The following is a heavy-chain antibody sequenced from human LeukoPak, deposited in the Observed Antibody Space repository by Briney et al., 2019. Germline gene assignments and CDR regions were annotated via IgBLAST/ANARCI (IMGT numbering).Heavy chain of an antibody. Sequence: ASVKVSCKVSGYTLTELSMHWVRQAPGKGLEWMGGFDPEDGETIYAQKFQGRVTMTEDTSTDTAYMELRSLRSDDTAVYYCARGSKSADYYDSSKYAAIYDAFDIWGQGTMVTVSS. V-gene: IGHV1-24*01. D-gene: IGHD3-22*01. CDR3: ARGSKSADYYDSSKYAAIYDAFDI. CDR1: GYTLTELS. J-gene: IGHJ3*02. CDR2: FDPEDGET.